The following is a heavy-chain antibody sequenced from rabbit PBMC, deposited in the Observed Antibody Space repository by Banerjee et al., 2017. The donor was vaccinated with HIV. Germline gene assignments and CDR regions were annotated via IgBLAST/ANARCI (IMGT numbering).Heavy chain of an antibody. J-gene: IGHJ4*01. CDR1: GFDFSRYG. CDR3: VRDTWNFNL. V-gene: IGHV1S47*01. Sequence: QQQLVESGGGLVQPEGSLTLSCKASGFDFSRYGVSWVRQAPGKGLEWIGYIDPVFGSTYYASWVNGRFTISRHNAQNTLYLQLNSLTAADTATYFCVRDTWNFNLWGPGTLVTVS. CDR2: IDPVFGST. D-gene: IGHD3-1*01.